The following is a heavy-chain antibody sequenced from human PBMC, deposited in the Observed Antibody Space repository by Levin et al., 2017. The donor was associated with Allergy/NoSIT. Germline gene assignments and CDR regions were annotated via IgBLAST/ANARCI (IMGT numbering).Heavy chain of an antibody. V-gene: IGHV3-23*01. Sequence: PGGSLRLSCAGSGFTFNIYAMSWVRQAPGKGLEWVSTISASGGSTHDAESAKGRFTISRDNSRNTLYLQMNSLRAEDTAVYYCAKRLREYYYGMDVWGQGTTVTVSS. J-gene: IGHJ6*02. CDR2: ISASGGST. CDR3: AKRLREYYYGMDV. D-gene: IGHD5-24*01. CDR1: GFTFNIYA.